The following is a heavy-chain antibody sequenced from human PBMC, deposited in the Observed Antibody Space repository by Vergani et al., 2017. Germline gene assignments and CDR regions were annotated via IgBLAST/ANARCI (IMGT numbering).Heavy chain of an antibody. Sequence: QVQLVQSGAEVKKPGSSVKVSCKASGGTFSSYTISWVRQAPGQGLEWMGRIIPILGIANYAQKFQGRVTITADKSTSTAYMELSSLRSEDTAVYYCARDPVAYFSKTTRRYGMDVWGQGTTVTVSS. CDR3: ARDPVAYFSKTTRRYGMDV. CDR2: IIPILGIA. D-gene: IGHD2-2*01. J-gene: IGHJ6*02. V-gene: IGHV1-69*08. CDR1: GGTFSSYT.